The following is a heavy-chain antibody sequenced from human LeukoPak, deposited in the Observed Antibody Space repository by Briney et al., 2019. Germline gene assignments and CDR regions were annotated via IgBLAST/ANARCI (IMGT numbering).Heavy chain of an antibody. CDR1: GFTFSSYA. CDR2: ISGSGGST. CDR3: AKGSLYQLLWFDH. V-gene: IGHV3-23*01. D-gene: IGHD2-2*01. Sequence: PGGSLRLSCAASGFTFSSYAMSWVRQAPGKGLEWVSAISGSGGSTYYADPVKGRFTISRDNSKNTLYLQMNSLRAEDTAVYYCAKGSLYQLLWFDHWGQGTLVTVSS. J-gene: IGHJ5*02.